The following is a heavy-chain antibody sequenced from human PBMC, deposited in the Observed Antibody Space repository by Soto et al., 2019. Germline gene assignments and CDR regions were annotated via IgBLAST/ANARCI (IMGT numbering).Heavy chain of an antibody. CDR1: GGSISSYY. CDR3: ARHDVDWLLNYYYYYMDV. CDR2: IYYSGST. D-gene: IGHD3-9*01. Sequence: QVQLQESGPGLVKPSETLSLTCTVSGGSISSYYWSWIRQPPGKGLEWIGYIYYSGSTNYNPSLKSRVTISVDTSKNQFSLKLSSATAADTAVYYCARHDVDWLLNYYYYYMDVWGKGTTVTVSS. V-gene: IGHV4-59*08. J-gene: IGHJ6*03.